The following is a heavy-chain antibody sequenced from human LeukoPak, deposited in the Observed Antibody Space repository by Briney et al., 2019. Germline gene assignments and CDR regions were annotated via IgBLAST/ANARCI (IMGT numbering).Heavy chain of an antibody. CDR1: GFTFSSYG. J-gene: IGHJ4*02. CDR2: IRYDGSNK. D-gene: IGHD3-3*01. Sequence: SGGSLRLSCAASGFTFSSYGTRWVRQAPGKGLEWVAFIRYDGSNKYYADSVKGRFTISRDNSKNTLYLQMNSLRTEDTAMYYCAKGVTIFGVVIMGYFDYWGQGTLVTVSS. V-gene: IGHV3-30*02. CDR3: AKGVTIFGVVIMGYFDY.